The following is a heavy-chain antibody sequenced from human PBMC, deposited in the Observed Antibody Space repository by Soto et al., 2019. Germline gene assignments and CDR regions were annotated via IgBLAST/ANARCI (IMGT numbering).Heavy chain of an antibody. CDR2: IIGSGGST. CDR1: GFTFSSYA. J-gene: IGHJ4*02. V-gene: IGHV3-23*01. D-gene: IGHD5-18*01. CDR3: AREIAGGYNDY. Sequence: VQLLESGGGLVQPGGSLRLSCAASGFTFSSYAMSWVRQAPGKGLEWVSAIIGSGGSTDYADSVKGRFTISRDNSKNTLHLQMNSLRAEDTAVYYCAREIAGGYNDYWGQGTLVTVSS.